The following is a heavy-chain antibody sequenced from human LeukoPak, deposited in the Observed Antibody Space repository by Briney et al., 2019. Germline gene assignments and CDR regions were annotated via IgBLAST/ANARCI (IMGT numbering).Heavy chain of an antibody. D-gene: IGHD7-27*01. CDR3: AIDPNWGTHS. Sequence: GGSLRLSCAASGFTFSSYWMHWVRQAPGKGLVWVSHINSDGSSTNYADSVKGRFTISRDNAKNTLYLQMNSLRVEDTAVYYCAIDPNWGTHSWGQGVLVTVSS. CDR2: INSDGSST. V-gene: IGHV3-74*01. J-gene: IGHJ4*02. CDR1: GFTFSSYW.